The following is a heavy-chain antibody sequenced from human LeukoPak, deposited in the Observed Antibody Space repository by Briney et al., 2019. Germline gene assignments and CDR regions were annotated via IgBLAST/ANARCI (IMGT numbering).Heavy chain of an antibody. D-gene: IGHD4-17*01. CDR3: ARDLGTVGMDV. CDR2: INPSGGST. CDR1: GYTFTSYY. Sequence: ASVKVSCKASGYTFTSYYMHWVRQAPGQGLEWMGMINPSGGSTSYAQKFQGRVTMTRDTSTSTVYMELSSLRSEDTAVYYCARDLGTVGMDVWGQGTTVTVSS. J-gene: IGHJ6*02. V-gene: IGHV1-46*01.